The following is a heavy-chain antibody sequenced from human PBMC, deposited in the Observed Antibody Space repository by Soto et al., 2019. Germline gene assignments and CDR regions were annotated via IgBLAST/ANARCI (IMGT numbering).Heavy chain of an antibody. CDR3: AGDFWSGPSPVQ. Sequence: NPSETLSLTCAVYGGSFSGYYWSWIRQPPGKGLEWIGEINHSGSTNYNPSLKSRVTISVDTSKNQFSLKLSSVTAADTAVYYCAGDFWSGPSPVQWGQGTLVTVSS. D-gene: IGHD3-3*01. CDR2: INHSGST. CDR1: GGSFSGYY. V-gene: IGHV4-34*01. J-gene: IGHJ4*02.